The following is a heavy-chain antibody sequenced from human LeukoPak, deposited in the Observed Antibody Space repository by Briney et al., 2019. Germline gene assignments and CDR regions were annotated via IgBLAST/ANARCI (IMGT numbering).Heavy chain of an antibody. CDR1: GFTVSSNY. CDR2: IYSGGST. Sequence: GGSLRLSCAASGFTVSSNYMSWVRQAPGKGLEWVSVIYSGGSTYYADSVKGRFTISRDNSKNTLYLQMNSLRAEDTAVYYCAKEYDSRSYYGRWGQGTLVTVSS. D-gene: IGHD3-10*01. V-gene: IGHV3-53*01. J-gene: IGHJ4*02. CDR3: AKEYDSRSYYGR.